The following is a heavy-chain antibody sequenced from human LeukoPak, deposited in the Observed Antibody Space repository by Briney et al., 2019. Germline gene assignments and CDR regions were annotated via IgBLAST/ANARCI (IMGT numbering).Heavy chain of an antibody. Sequence: GGSLRLSGAASGFTFSSSAMSWVRQAPGKGLEWVSLISTSGTNTYYADSVKGRFTISRDTSKNTLYLQMNSLKDEATAIYSCARPTRLDFWGQGTLVIVSS. CDR2: ISTSGTNT. J-gene: IGHJ4*02. V-gene: IGHV3-23*01. CDR3: ARPTRLDF. CDR1: GFTFSSSA.